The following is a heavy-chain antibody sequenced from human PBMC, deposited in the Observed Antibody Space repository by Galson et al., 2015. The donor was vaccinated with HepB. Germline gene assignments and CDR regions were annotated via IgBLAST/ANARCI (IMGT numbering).Heavy chain of an antibody. CDR2: IYYSGST. CDR3: ARQDYGDHENAFDI. CDR1: DSSISSGVYY. J-gene: IGHJ3*02. D-gene: IGHD4-17*01. V-gene: IGHV4-31*03. Sequence: TLSLTCTVSDSSISSGVYYWSWIRQHPGKGLEWIGYIYYSGSTYYNPSLKSRVTISVDTSKNQFPLKLSTVTAADTDVYYCARQDYGDHENAFDIWGQGTMVTVSS.